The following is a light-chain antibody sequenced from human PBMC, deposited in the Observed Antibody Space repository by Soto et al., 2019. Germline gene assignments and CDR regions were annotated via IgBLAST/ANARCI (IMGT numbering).Light chain of an antibody. CDR1: SSNIGTGSD. CDR2: GNN. CDR3: QSFDSSLSAYV. Sequence: QSVLTQSPSVSGAPGQRVTISCTGSSSNIGTGSDVRWYQHLPGAAPRLLLYGNNNRPSGVPDRFCGSKSGTSASLAITGLQAEDEADYYCQSFDSSLSAYVFGPRTKLTVL. V-gene: IGLV1-40*01. J-gene: IGLJ1*01.